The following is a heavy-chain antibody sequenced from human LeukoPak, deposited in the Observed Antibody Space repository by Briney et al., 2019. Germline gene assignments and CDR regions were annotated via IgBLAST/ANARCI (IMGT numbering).Heavy chain of an antibody. V-gene: IGHV3-30*04. J-gene: IGHJ3*01. Sequence: GGSLRLSCAASGFTFSSYAMHWVRQAPGKGLEWVAAISNDGSNKYDVDSVKGRFTISRDNSKNTLYLQMNSLRPDDTAVYYCARDAIILGNDVWGQGTMVTVSS. CDR1: GFTFSSYA. CDR2: ISNDGSNK. CDR3: ARDAIILGNDV. D-gene: IGHD2-21*01.